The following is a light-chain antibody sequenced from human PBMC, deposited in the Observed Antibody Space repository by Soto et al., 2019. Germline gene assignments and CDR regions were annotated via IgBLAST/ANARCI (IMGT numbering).Light chain of an antibody. CDR2: SGS. CDR3: MQALQTLLT. CDR1: QSLLHSNGYNY. Sequence: DIVMTQSPLSLPVTPGEPASISCRSSQSLLHSNGYNYLDWYLQKQGQSPQLLIYSGSNRASGVPDRFSGSGSGTDFTLKISRVEAEDVWVYYCMQALQTLLTFGGGTEVEIK. V-gene: IGKV2-28*01. J-gene: IGKJ4*01.